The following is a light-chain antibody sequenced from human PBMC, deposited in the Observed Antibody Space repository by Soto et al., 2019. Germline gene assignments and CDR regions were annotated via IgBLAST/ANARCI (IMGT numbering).Light chain of an antibody. CDR2: GSS. CDR3: QSYDNSLSASV. V-gene: IGLV1-40*01. Sequence: QSVLTQPPSVSGAPGQRVTISCTGSSSNIGAGHVVHWYQQSPGRAPNLLIYGSSNRPSGVPDRFSGSKSGTSASLAITGLQAEDEADYYCQSYDNSLSASVFGGGTKLTVL. CDR1: SSNIGAGHV. J-gene: IGLJ2*01.